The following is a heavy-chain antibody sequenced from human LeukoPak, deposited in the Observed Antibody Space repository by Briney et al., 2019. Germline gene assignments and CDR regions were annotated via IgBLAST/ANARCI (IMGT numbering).Heavy chain of an antibody. J-gene: IGHJ4*02. Sequence: SETLSLTCTVSGGSISSYYWSWIRQPPGKGLEWIGYIYYSGSTNYNPSLKSRATISVDTSKNQFSLKLISVTAADTAVYYCARTLKDAYLNAFGYWGQGTLVAVSS. CDR3: ARTLKDAYLNAFGY. D-gene: IGHD3-16*01. CDR1: GGSISSYY. CDR2: IYYSGST. V-gene: IGHV4-59*08.